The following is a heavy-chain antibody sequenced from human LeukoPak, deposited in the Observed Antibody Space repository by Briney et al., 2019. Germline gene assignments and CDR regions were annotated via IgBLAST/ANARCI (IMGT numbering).Heavy chain of an antibody. CDR3: ARDYGGNPSLFDY. V-gene: IGHV1-46*01. D-gene: IGHD4-23*01. Sequence: GESLKISCKGSGYTFTLYYMHWVRQAPGQGLEWMGIINPSGGSTTYAQKFQGRVTMTRDTSTSTVYMELSSLRSEDTAVYYCARDYGGNPSLFDYWGQGTLVTVSS. J-gene: IGHJ4*02. CDR1: GYTFTLYY. CDR2: INPSGGST.